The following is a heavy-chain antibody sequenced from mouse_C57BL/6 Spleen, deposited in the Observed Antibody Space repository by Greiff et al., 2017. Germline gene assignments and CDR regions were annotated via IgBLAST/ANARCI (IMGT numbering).Heavy chain of an antibody. D-gene: IGHD1-1*01. J-gene: IGHJ1*03. CDR1: GFTFSSYT. CDR2: ISGGGGNT. V-gene: IGHV5-9*01. CDR3: ASPPYYYGSI. Sequence: EVQLVESGGGLVKPGGSLKLSCAASGFTFSSYTMSWVRQTPEKRLEWVATISGGGGNTYYPDSVKGRFTISRDNAKNTLYLQMSSLRSEDTALYYCASPPYYYGSIWGTGTTVTVSS.